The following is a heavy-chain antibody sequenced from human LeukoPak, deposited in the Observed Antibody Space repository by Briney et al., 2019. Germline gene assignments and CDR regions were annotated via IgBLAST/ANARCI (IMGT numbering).Heavy chain of an antibody. CDR2: IYYSGST. J-gene: IGHJ4*02. V-gene: IGHV4-30-4*01. CDR3: ARGMPDFWSGYYPY. D-gene: IGHD3-3*01. Sequence: SETLSLTCTVSGGSISSGDYYWSWIRQPPGKGLEWIGYIYYSGSTYYNPSLKSRVTISVDTSKNQFSLKLSSVTAADTAVYYCARGMPDFWSGYYPYWGQGTLVTVSS. CDR1: GGSISSGDYY.